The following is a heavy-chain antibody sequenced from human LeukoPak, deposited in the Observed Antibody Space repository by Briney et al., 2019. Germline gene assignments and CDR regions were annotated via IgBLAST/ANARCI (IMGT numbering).Heavy chain of an antibody. V-gene: IGHV4-31*03. CDR1: GGSISSGGYY. J-gene: IGHJ4*02. CDR2: IYYSGST. D-gene: IGHD3-10*01. CDR3: ARRITMVRGGLGDYFDY. Sequence: SETLSLTCTVSGGSISSGGYYWSWIRQHPGKGLEWIGYIYYSGSTYYNPSLKSRVTISVDTSKNQFSLKLSSVTAADTAVYYCARRITMVRGGLGDYFDYWGQGTLVTVSS.